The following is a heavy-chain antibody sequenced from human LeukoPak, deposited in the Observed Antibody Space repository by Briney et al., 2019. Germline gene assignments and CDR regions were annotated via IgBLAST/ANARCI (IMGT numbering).Heavy chain of an antibody. J-gene: IGHJ6*03. CDR1: GGSISSGSYY. V-gene: IGHV4-61*02. CDR2: IYTSGST. Sequence: PSETLSLTCTVSGGSISSGSYYWSWIRQPAGKGLEWIGRIYTSGSTNYNPSLKSRVTISVDTSKNQFSLKLSSVTAADTAVYYCARVIGIAGATTLFRYYYYMDVWGKGTTVTVSS. D-gene: IGHD1-26*01. CDR3: ARVIGIAGATTLFRYYYYMDV.